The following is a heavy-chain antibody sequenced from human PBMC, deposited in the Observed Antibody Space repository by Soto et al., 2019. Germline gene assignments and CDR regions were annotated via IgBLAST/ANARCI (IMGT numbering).Heavy chain of an antibody. CDR2: IIPIFGTA. CDR3: ARAPPLRFLVLPHYFAS. Sequence: SVKVSCKAPGGTFSSYAISWVRQAPGQGLGWMGGIIPIFGTANYAQKFQGRVTITADESTSTAYMELSSLRSEDTAVYYCARAPPLRFLVLPHYFASWGHGTLAPVYS. J-gene: IGHJ4*01. V-gene: IGHV1-69*13. CDR1: GGTFSSYA. D-gene: IGHD3-3*01.